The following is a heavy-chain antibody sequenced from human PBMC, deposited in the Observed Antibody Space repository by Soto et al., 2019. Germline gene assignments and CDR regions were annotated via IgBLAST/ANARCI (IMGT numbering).Heavy chain of an antibody. Sequence: EVQLVESGGGLVKPGGSLRLSCAASGFTFSSYSMNWVRQAPRNGLEWVSSISSSSSYIYYADSVKGRITISRDNAKNSLNLQMNSLRAEDTAVYCWARDQPGSSHGYGLGYWGQGTLVTVSS. J-gene: IGHJ4*02. CDR3: ARDQPGSSHGYGLGY. D-gene: IGHD5-18*01. V-gene: IGHV3-21*01. CDR1: GFTFSSYS. CDR2: ISSSSSYI.